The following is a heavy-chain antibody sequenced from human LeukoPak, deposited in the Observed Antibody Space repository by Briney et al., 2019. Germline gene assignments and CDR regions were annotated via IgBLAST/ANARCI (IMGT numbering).Heavy chain of an antibody. J-gene: IGHJ6*03. D-gene: IGHD1-26*01. CDR3: AKASLESRIVGATLYYYYYMDV. CDR2: IRYDGSNK. Sequence: PGGSLRLSCAASGFTFSSYGMHWVRQAPGKGLEWVAFIRYDGSNKYYADSVKGRFTISRDNSKNTLYLQMNSLRAEDTAVYYCAKASLESRIVGATLYYYYYMDVWGKGTTVTISS. CDR1: GFTFSSYG. V-gene: IGHV3-30*02.